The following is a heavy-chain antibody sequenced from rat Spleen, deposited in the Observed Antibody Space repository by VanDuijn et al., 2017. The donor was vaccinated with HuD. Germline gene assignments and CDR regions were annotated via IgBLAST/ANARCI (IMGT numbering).Heavy chain of an antibody. D-gene: IGHD1-10*01. Sequence: QVQLKESGPGLMQPSETLSLTCTVSGFSLTSNGVGWVRQPLGKGLVWMGTIWAGGSTNYNSAVQSRLSISRDTSKSQVFLKMNSLQPEDTGTYYCARHEDNNDWFAYWGQGTLVTVSS. CDR2: IWAGGST. CDR1: GFSLTSNG. CDR3: ARHEDNNDWFAY. V-gene: IGHV2-72*01. J-gene: IGHJ3*01.